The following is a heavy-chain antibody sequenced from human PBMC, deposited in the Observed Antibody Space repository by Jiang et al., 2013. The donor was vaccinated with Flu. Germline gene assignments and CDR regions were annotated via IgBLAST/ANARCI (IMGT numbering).Heavy chain of an antibody. J-gene: IGHJ1*01. Sequence: GSGLVKPSETLSLTCTVFGDSVSNYYWAWIRQPPGKGLEWIGYVYYSGTTNYNPSLESRITLSVDMSRNKISLKLTSVIAADTAVYYCATIGAVGKHFQDWGQGTLVRVSS. CDR2: VYYSGTT. CDR1: GDSVSNYY. CDR3: ATIGAVGKHFQD. D-gene: IGHD6-13*01. V-gene: IGHV4-59*02.